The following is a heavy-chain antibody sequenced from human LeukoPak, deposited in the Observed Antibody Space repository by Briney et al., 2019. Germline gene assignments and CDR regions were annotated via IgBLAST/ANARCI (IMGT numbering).Heavy chain of an antibody. J-gene: IGHJ4*02. Sequence: SETLSLTCTVSGGSISSYYWSWIRQYPGKGLESIGYIDYSGYTNYNPSLQSRVTISLDTPKKQFSLKLTSLTAADTAVYFCAAALVVAGLTDWGQGTLVTVTS. D-gene: IGHD6-19*01. CDR3: AAALVVAGLTD. V-gene: IGHV4-59*01. CDR2: IDYSGYT. CDR1: GGSISSYY.